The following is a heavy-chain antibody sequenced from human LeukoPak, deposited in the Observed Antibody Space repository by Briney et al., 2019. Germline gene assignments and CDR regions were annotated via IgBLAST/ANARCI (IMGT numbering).Heavy chain of an antibody. D-gene: IGHD3-10*01. CDR1: GGSISSYY. CDR3: ARGHDYYGSGRQSWFDP. V-gene: IGHV4-4*07. CDR2: IHTSGST. J-gene: IGHJ5*02. Sequence: SETLSLTCTLSGGSISSYYWSWIRQPAGKGLEWIGRIHTSGSTNYNPSLKSRVTMSVDTSKNQFSLKLSSVTAADTAVYYCARGHDYYGSGRQSWFDPWGQGTLVTVSS.